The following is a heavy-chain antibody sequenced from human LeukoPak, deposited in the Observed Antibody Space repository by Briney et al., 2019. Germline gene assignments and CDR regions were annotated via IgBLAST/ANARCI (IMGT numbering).Heavy chain of an antibody. Sequence: GGSLRLSCAASGFTFSSYGMSWVRQAPGKGLEWVSTISGSGGSTHYADSVKGRFTISRDYSKNTLYLQMNSLRAEDTAVYYCAKEVLWWELINYFDYWGQGTLVTVSS. CDR2: ISGSGGST. CDR1: GFTFSSYG. V-gene: IGHV3-23*01. D-gene: IGHD2-15*01. J-gene: IGHJ4*02. CDR3: AKEVLWWELINYFDY.